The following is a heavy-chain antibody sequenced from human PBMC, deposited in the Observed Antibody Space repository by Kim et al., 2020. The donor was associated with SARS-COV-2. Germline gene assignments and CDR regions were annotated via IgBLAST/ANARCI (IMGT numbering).Heavy chain of an antibody. J-gene: IGHJ4*02. CDR2: ISSSSSTI. CDR1: GFTFSSYS. V-gene: IGHV3-48*02. Sequence: GGSLRLSCAASGFTFSSYSMNWVRQAPGKGLEWVSYISSSSSTIYYADSVKGRFTISRDNAKNSLYLQMNSLRDEDTAVYYCARESVPYCSSTSCYTRLEQWSGVCDYWGQGTLVTVSS. D-gene: IGHD2-2*02. CDR3: ARESVPYCSSTSCYTRLEQWSGVCDY.